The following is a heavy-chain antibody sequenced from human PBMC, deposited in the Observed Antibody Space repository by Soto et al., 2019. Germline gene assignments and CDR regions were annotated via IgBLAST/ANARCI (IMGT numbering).Heavy chain of an antibody. CDR2: INTGNGNT. Sequence: QVQLVQSRAEVKKPGASVKVSCNASGYTFTTYAMHWVRQAPGQRLEWMGWINTGNGNTKYSQKFQGRVTITRDTSATYASTVYMEVSSLRSEDTAIYYCARDSSAGAIFASPYYYGKDVWGQGTTVTVSS. CDR3: ARDSSAGAIFASPYYYGKDV. J-gene: IGHJ6*02. CDR1: GYTFTTYA. V-gene: IGHV1-3*04. D-gene: IGHD3-3*01.